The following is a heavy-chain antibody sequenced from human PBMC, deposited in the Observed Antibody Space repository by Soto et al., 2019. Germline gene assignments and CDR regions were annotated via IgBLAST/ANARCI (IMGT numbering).Heavy chain of an antibody. CDR1: GFTFSSYW. D-gene: IGHD3-10*01. V-gene: IGHV3-7*03. J-gene: IGHJ6*02. CDR2: IKQDGSEK. Sequence: EVQLVESGGGLVQPGGSLRLSCAASGFTFSSYWMSWVRQAPGKGLEWVANIKQDGSEKYYVDSVKGRFTISRDNAKNSLYLQMNSLRAEDTAVYYCARCDTMVRGVIFYYYYYGMDVWGQGTTVTVSS. CDR3: ARCDTMVRGVIFYYYYYGMDV.